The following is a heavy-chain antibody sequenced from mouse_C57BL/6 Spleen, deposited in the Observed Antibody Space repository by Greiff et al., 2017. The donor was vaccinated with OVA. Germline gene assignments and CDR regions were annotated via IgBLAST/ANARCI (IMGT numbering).Heavy chain of an antibody. CDR3: ARAGTADY. J-gene: IGHJ2*01. Sequence: QVQLQQPGAELVKPGASVKLSCKASGYTFTSYWMQWVKQRPGQGLEWIGEIDPSDSYTNYNQKFKGKATLTVDTSSSTAYMQLSSLTSEDSAVYYCARAGTADYWGQGTTLTVSS. CDR1: GYTFTSYW. V-gene: IGHV1-50*01. CDR2: IDPSDSYT. D-gene: IGHD3-3*01.